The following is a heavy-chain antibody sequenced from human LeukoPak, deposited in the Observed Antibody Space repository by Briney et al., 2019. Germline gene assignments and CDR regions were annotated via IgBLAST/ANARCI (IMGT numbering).Heavy chain of an antibody. CDR2: ISYDGSNK. CDR1: GFTFSSYA. Sequence: GGSLRLTCAASGFTFSSYAMHWVRQAPGKGLEWVAVISYDGSNKYYADSVKGRFTISRDNSKNTLYLQMNSLRAEDTAVYYCARDWLDYYDSSGYGGFDYWGQGTLVTVSS. D-gene: IGHD3-22*01. CDR3: ARDWLDYYDSSGYGGFDY. V-gene: IGHV3-30*04. J-gene: IGHJ4*02.